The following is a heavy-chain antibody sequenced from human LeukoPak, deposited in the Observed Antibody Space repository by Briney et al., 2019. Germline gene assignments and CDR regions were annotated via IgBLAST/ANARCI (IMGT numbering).Heavy chain of an antibody. CDR2: ISGYNGNT. CDR3: ARDFGHDYGDYVPPGWFIPPPPGWFDP. V-gene: IGHV1-18*01. D-gene: IGHD4-17*01. CDR1: GYTFTSYG. Sequence: ASVKVSCKASGYTFTSYGISWVRQAPGQGLEWMGWISGYNGNTNYAQKLQGRVTMTTDTSTSTAYMELRSLRSDDTAVYYCARDFGHDYGDYVPPGWFIPPPPGWFDPWGQGTLVTVSS. J-gene: IGHJ5*02.